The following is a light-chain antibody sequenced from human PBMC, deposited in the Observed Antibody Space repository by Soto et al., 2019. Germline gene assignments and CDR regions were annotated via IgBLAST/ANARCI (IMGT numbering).Light chain of an antibody. CDR1: RSDIGSNF. J-gene: IGLJ1*01. CDR3: QSYESSLSAYV. CDR2: NSN. V-gene: IGLV1-47*02. Sequence: QSVLSQPPSASGTPGQTVIISCSGSRSDIGSNFVNWYQHLPGTAPKLLIYNSNQRPSGVPDRFSGSKSGTSASLAITGLQAEDEADYYCQSYESSLSAYVFGTGTKVTVL.